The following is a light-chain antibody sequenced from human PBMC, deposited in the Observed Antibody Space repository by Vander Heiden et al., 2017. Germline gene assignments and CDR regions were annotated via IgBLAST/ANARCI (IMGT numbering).Light chain of an antibody. V-gene: IGLV2-14*01. CDR3: SSYTSSSTLDVV. J-gene: IGLJ2*01. Sequence: SALTSAAAVSGSPGQSITISCTGTSSDVGSYNYVSWYQQHPGKAPKLMIYDVTSRPSGVSDRFSGSKSANTASLTISGLQAEDEADYYCSSYTSSSTLDVVFGGGTKLTVL. CDR1: SSDVGSYNY. CDR2: DVT.